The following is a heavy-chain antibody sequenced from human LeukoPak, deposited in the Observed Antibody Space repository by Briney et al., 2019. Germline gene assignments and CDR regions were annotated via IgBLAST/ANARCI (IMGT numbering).Heavy chain of an antibody. Sequence: PGGSLRLSCAASGFSFSSYGMHWVRQAPGRGLEWVALIWYDGSNKYYADSVKGRFTISRDNSKNTLYLQMNSLRAGDTAMYYCARDEVGATTGDSHFEYWGQGTLVTVSS. CDR3: ARDEVGATTGDSHFEY. J-gene: IGHJ4*02. CDR2: IWYDGSNK. D-gene: IGHD1-26*01. CDR1: GFSFSSYG. V-gene: IGHV3-33*01.